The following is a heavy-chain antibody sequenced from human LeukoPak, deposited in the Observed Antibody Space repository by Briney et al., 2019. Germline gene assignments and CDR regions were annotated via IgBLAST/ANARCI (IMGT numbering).Heavy chain of an antibody. J-gene: IGHJ3*02. Sequence: PGGSLRLSCAASGFTFSSYGMHWVRQAPGKGLEWGAVISYDGSNKYYADSVKGRFTIPRDNSKNTLYLEMSSLRAEDTAVYYCAKDPSGVYDSSGYYYGRWAFDIWGQGTMVTVSS. CDR1: GFTFSSYG. V-gene: IGHV3-30*18. CDR3: AKDPSGVYDSSGYYYGRWAFDI. CDR2: ISYDGSNK. D-gene: IGHD3-22*01.